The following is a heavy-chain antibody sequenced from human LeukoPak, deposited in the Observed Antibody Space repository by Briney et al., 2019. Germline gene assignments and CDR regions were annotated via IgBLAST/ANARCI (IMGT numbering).Heavy chain of an antibody. D-gene: IGHD2-15*01. V-gene: IGHV5-51*01. CDR3: ARQEYCSGGSCYTWFDP. J-gene: IGHJ5*02. CDR2: IYPADSDI. CDR1: GYSINNYW. Sequence: GESLKISCKGSGYSINNYWIGWARQMPGKGLEWMGIIYPADSDIRYSPSFQGRVTISADKSISTAYLQWSSLKASDTAMYYCARQEYCSGGSCYTWFDPWGQGTLVTVSS.